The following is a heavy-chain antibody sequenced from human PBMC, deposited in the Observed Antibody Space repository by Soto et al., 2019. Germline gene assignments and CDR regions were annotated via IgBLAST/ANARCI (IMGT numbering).Heavy chain of an antibody. CDR2: IIPIFGTA. Sequence: QVQLVQSGAEVKKPGSSVKVSCKASGGTFSSYAISWVRQAPGQGLEWMGGIIPIFGTANYAQKFQGSVXIXXDEATSTAYRELSSLRSEDTAVYYGARDQGSGSSNWGQGTLVTVSS. V-gene: IGHV1-69*12. CDR1: GGTFSSYA. D-gene: IGHD3-10*01. J-gene: IGHJ4*02. CDR3: ARDQGSGSSN.